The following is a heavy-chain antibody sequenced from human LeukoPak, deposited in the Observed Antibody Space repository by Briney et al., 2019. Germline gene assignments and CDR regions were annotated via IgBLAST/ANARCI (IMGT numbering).Heavy chain of an antibody. CDR3: ARGRVRFPYYFDY. CDR2: INHSGST. V-gene: IGHV4-34*01. CDR1: GGSFSGYY. Sequence: SETLSLTCAVYGGSFSGYYWSWIRQPPGKGLEWIGEINHSGSTNYNPSLKSRVAISVDTSKNQFSLKLSSVTAADTAVYYCARGRVRFPYYFDYWGQGTLVTVSS. D-gene: IGHD3-10*01. J-gene: IGHJ4*02.